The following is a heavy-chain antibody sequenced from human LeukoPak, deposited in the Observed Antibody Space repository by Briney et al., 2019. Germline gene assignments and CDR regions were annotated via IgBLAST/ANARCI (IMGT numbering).Heavy chain of an antibody. D-gene: IGHD1-26*01. CDR2: IKQDGSEK. CDR1: GFTFSSYW. CDR3: AREDAYDRLVGAPSVDY. J-gene: IGHJ4*02. V-gene: IGHV3-7*01. Sequence: PGGSLRLSCAASGFTFSSYWMSWVRQAPGKGLEWVANIKQDGSEKYYVDSVKGRFTISRDNAKNSLYLQMNSLRAEDTAVYYCAREDAYDRLVGAPSVDYWGQGTLVTVSS.